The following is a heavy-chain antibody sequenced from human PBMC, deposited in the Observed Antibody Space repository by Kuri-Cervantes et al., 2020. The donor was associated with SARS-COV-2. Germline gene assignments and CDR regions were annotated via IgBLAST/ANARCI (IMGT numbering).Heavy chain of an antibody. D-gene: IGHD6-19*01. Sequence: GESLKISCAASGFTVSSNYMSWVRQAPGKGLEWVSAISGSGGSTYYADSVKGRFTISRDNSKNTLYLQMNSLRAEDTAVYYCAKEAKTVAGWYFDLWGRGTLVTVSS. V-gene: IGHV3-23*01. CDR2: ISGSGGST. J-gene: IGHJ2*01. CDR1: GFTVSSNY. CDR3: AKEAKTVAGWYFDL.